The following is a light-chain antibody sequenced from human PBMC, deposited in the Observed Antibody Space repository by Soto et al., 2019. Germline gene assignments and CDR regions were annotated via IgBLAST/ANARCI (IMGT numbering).Light chain of an antibody. CDR1: SSDIGGYNF. J-gene: IGLJ1*01. CDR2: DVR. Sequence: QSALTQPASVSGSPGQSITISCTGTSSDIGGYNFVSWYPQYPGKAPKLLIYDVRNRPSGISNRFSGSKSDNTASLTISGLQAEDEADYYCNSYRAISTYVFGTGTKVTVL. CDR3: NSYRAISTYV. V-gene: IGLV2-14*03.